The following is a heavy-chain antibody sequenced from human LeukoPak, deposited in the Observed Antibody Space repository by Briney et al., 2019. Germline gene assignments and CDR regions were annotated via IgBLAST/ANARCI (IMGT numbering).Heavy chain of an antibody. D-gene: IGHD4-17*01. CDR2: IYYSGST. CDR1: GGSISSSSYY. J-gene: IGHJ3*02. CDR3: ATTTVTTLGHAFDI. V-gene: IGHV4-39*01. Sequence: PSETLSLTCTVSGGSISSSSYYWGWIRQPPGKGLEWIGSIYYSGSTYYNPSLKSRVTISVDTSKNQFSLRLSSVTAADTAVYYCATTTVTTLGHAFDIWGRGTMVTVSS.